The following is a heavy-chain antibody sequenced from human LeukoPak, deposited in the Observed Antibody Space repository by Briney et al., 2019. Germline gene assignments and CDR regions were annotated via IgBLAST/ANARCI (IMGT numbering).Heavy chain of an antibody. D-gene: IGHD3-10*01. CDR3: ATSRKILLWFGELSPFDY. J-gene: IGHJ4*02. CDR1: GGSFSGYY. V-gene: IGHV4-34*01. CDR2: INHSGST. Sequence: SETLSLTCAVYGGSFSGYYWSWIRQPPGKGLEWIGEINHSGSTNYNPSLKSRVTISVDTSKNQFSLKLSSVTAADTAVYYCATSRKILLWFGELSPFDYWGQGTLVTVSS.